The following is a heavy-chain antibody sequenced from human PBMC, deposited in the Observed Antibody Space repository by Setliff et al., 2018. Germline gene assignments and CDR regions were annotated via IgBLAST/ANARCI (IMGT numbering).Heavy chain of an antibody. Sequence: VSGPTLVNPTQTLTLTCTFSGFSLNTYGICLTWIRQPPGKALEWLAHIDWDDERFYSTSLKTRLIISKDISKNQVVLRMTNMDPVDTATYYCARMTSSGNFAFDIWGQGTKVTVSS. CDR1: GFSLNTYGIC. J-gene: IGHJ3*02. V-gene: IGHV2-70*13. CDR2: IDWDDER. CDR3: ARMTSSGNFAFDI.